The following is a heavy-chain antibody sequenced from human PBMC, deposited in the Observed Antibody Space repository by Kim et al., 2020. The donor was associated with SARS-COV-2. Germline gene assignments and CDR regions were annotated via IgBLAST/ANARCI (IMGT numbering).Heavy chain of an antibody. V-gene: IGHV3-48*02. CDR2: ISSSSSTI. CDR1: GFTFSSYS. J-gene: IGHJ6*02. D-gene: IGHD3-10*01. CDR3: ARLLLWFGELVAGMDV. Sequence: GGSLRLSCAASGFTFSSYSMNWVRQAPGKGLEWVSYISSSSSTIYYADSVKGRFTISRDNAKNSLYLQMNSLRDEDTAVYYCARLLLWFGELVAGMDVWGQGTTVTVSS.